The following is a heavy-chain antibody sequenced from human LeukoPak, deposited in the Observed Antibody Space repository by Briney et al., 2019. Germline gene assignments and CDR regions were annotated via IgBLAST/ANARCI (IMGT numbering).Heavy chain of an antibody. V-gene: IGHV3-30*18. J-gene: IGHJ4*02. D-gene: IGHD3-10*01. CDR3: AKDLPGYYGSGSYYRVLDY. Sequence: PGGSLRLSCAASGFTFSSYEMNWVRQAPGKGLEWVAVISSYDGRNKYYADSVKGRFTISRDNSKNTLYLQMNSLRAEDTAVYYCAKDLPGYYGSGSYYRVLDYWGQGTLVTVSS. CDR2: ISSYDGRNK. CDR1: GFTFSSYE.